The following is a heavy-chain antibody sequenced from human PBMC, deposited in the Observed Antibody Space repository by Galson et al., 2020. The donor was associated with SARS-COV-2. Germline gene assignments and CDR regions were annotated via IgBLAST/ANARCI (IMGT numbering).Heavy chain of an antibody. V-gene: IGHV1-24*01. D-gene: IGHD3-22*01. CDR3: ATWGVVVITDAFDI. J-gene: IGHJ3*02. CDR1: AHTLTALS. Sequence: APVNVPCKLSAHTLTALSMHWVRQAPGKRLEWLGSFDPQDGETIYAQKFQGRVTMTEDTSTDTAYLELSSLRSDDTAVYDCATWGVVVITDAFDIWGQGTMGTVSS. CDR2: FDPQDGET.